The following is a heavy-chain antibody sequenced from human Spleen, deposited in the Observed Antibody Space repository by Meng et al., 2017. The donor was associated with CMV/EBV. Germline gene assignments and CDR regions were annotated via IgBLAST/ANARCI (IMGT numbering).Heavy chain of an antibody. CDR3: AGGSPRLPHHY. Sequence: LRLSCTVSGDSISSTYYYWGWIRQPPGKGLEWIGNIYYSGNTYYNPSLKSRVTISVDTSKNQFSLNLSSVTAADTAVYYCAGGSPRLPHHYWGQGTLVTVSS. CDR2: IYYSGNT. D-gene: IGHD2-21*02. CDR1: GDSISSTYYY. J-gene: IGHJ4*02. V-gene: IGHV4-39*07.